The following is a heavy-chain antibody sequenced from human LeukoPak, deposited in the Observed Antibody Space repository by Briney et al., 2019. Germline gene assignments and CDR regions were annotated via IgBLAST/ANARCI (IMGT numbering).Heavy chain of an antibody. CDR2: ISGSGGST. J-gene: IGHJ4*02. Sequence: PGGSLRLSCVASGFIFSSYAMSWVRQAPGKGLEWVSAISGSGGSTYYADSVKGRFTISRDNSKNTLYLQMNSLRAEDTAVYYCARTYYDILTGYCDYWGQGTLVTVSS. CDR3: ARTYYDILTGYCDY. V-gene: IGHV3-23*01. D-gene: IGHD3-9*01. CDR1: GFIFSSYA.